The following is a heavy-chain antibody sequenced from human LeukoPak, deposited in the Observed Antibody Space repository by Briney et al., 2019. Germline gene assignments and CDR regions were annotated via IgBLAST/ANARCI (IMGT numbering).Heavy chain of an antibody. Sequence: SETLSLTCTVSGGSISSYYWSWIRQPPGKGLGWIGYIYYSGSTNYNPSLKSRVTISVDTSKNQFSLKLSSVTAADTAVYYCARVRSSSWYGEGYFDYWGQGTLVTVSS. CDR2: IYYSGST. CDR1: GGSISSYY. CDR3: ARVRSSSWYGEGYFDY. D-gene: IGHD6-13*01. V-gene: IGHV4-59*01. J-gene: IGHJ4*02.